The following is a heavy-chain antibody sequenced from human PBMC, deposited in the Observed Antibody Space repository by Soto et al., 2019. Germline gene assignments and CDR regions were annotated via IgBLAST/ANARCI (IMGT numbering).Heavy chain of an antibody. D-gene: IGHD6-13*01. Sequence: GGSLRLSCAASGFTFSSYAMSWVRQAPGKGLEWVSAISGSGGSTYYADSVKGRFTISRDNSKNTLYLQMNSLRAEDTAVYYCAKDRSRGIAAAHLDYWGQGTLVTVSS. CDR2: ISGSGGST. CDR3: AKDRSRGIAAAHLDY. CDR1: GFTFSSYA. V-gene: IGHV3-23*01. J-gene: IGHJ4*02.